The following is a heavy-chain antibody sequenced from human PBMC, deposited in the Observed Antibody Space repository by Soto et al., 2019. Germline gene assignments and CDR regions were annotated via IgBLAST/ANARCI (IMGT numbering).Heavy chain of an antibody. CDR3: ASRYYDILTGYLHRFDP. D-gene: IGHD3-9*01. Sequence: SETLSLTCTVSGGSISSGAYYWSWVRQPPGKGLEWIAYIYYSGSTYYNPSLKSRVTISVDTSKNQFSLKLSSVTAADTAVYYCASRYYDILTGYLHRFDPWGQGTLVTVS. V-gene: IGHV4-30-4*01. J-gene: IGHJ5*02. CDR1: GGSISSGAYY. CDR2: IYYSGST.